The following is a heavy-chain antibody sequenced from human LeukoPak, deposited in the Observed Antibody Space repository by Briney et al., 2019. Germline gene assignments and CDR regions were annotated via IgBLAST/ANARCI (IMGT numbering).Heavy chain of an antibody. CDR3: ARVCELLWFGESSRHFDY. J-gene: IGHJ4*02. Sequence: ASVKVSCKASGYTFTGYYMHWVRQAPGQGLEWMGWINPNSGGTNCAQKFQGRVTMTRDTSISTAYMELSRLRSDDTAVYYCARVCELLWFGESSRHFDYWGQGTLVTVSS. CDR1: GYTFTGYY. CDR2: INPNSGGT. V-gene: IGHV1-2*02. D-gene: IGHD3-10*01.